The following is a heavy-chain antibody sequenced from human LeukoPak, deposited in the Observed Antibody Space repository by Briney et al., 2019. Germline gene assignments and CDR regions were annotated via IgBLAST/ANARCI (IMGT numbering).Heavy chain of an antibody. V-gene: IGHV3-7*01. D-gene: IGHD2-2*01. CDR1: GFAFGNSW. CDR2: IKQEGSET. J-gene: IGHJ4*02. CDR3: GSTNSFSY. Sequence: GGSLRLSCAASGFAFGNSWMNCVRQPPGKGLELVANIKQEGSETNYVDSVKGRFPISRDNAKNSLYLQMNRRRAEDTALYYCGSTNSFSYWGQGTLVTVSS.